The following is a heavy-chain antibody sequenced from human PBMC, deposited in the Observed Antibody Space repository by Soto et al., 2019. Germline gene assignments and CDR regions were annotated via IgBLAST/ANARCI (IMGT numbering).Heavy chain of an antibody. D-gene: IGHD3-16*01. V-gene: IGHV3-7*01. CDR2: IKQDGSEK. Sequence: WVRQAPGKGLEWVANIKQDGSEKYYVDSVKGRFTISRDNAKNSLYLQMNSLRVEDTAVYFCVREMISSWVQGTLVIVSS. J-gene: IGHJ4*02. CDR3: VREMISS.